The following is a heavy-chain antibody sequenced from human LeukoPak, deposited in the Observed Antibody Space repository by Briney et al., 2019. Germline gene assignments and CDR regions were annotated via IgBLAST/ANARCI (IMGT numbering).Heavy chain of an antibody. Sequence: ASVKVSCKASGYPFTSYNVNWVRQATGQGLGWMGWMNTNSSNTGYSQNFQGRVTMTRDTSISTAYMELSSLMSEDTAVYYCARDKLRPSGYPNLYYYYGMDVWGQGTTVTVSS. CDR3: ARDKLRPSGYPNLYYYYGMDV. D-gene: IGHD3-3*01. CDR1: GYPFTSYN. J-gene: IGHJ6*02. V-gene: IGHV1-8*01. CDR2: MNTNSSNT.